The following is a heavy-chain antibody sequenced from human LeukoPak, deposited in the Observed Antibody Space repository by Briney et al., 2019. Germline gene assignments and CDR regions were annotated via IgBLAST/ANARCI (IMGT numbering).Heavy chain of an antibody. Sequence: ASVKVSCKASGYTFTSYDINWVRQATGQGLEWMGWINTNTGNPTYAQGFTGRFVFSLDTSVSTAYLQISSLKAEDTAVYYCARVSVVAPHYYYYYGMDVWGQGTTVTVSS. V-gene: IGHV7-4-1*02. CDR3: ARVSVVAPHYYYYYGMDV. CDR2: INTNTGNP. J-gene: IGHJ6*02. CDR1: GYTFTSYD. D-gene: IGHD2-15*01.